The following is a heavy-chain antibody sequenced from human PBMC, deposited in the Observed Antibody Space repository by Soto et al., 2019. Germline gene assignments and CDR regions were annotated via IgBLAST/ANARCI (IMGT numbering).Heavy chain of an antibody. CDR1: GFTFSSYG. D-gene: IGHD6-13*01. CDR2: ISYDGSNK. CDR3: AKEGSWYLSIWCFDY. J-gene: IGHJ4*02. Sequence: QVQLVESGGGVVQPGRSLRLSCAASGFTFSSYGMHWVRQAPGKGLEWVAVISYDGSNKYYADSVKGRFTISRDNSKNTLYLQMNSLRAEDTAVYYCAKEGSWYLSIWCFDYWGQGTLVTVSS. V-gene: IGHV3-30*18.